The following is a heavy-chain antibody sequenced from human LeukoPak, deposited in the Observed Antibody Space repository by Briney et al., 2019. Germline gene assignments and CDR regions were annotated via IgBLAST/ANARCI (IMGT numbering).Heavy chain of an antibody. Sequence: SETLSLTCAVYGGSFSGYYWSWIRQPAGKGLEWIGRIYTSGSTNYNPSLKSRVTMSVDTSKNQFSLKLSSVTAADMAVYYCARVVAAAGTNAFDIWGQGTMVTVSS. V-gene: IGHV4-59*10. J-gene: IGHJ3*02. CDR3: ARVVAAAGTNAFDI. D-gene: IGHD6-13*01. CDR1: GGSFSGYY. CDR2: IYTSGST.